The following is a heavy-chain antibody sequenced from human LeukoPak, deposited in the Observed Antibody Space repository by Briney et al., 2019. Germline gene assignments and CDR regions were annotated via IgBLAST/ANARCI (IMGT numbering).Heavy chain of an antibody. CDR3: SNGIYRNSY. Sequence: GSLRLSCVGSTFIFGSYSMNWVRQAPGKGLEWVSNIKEDGSEAYYADSVRGRFTTSRDNVKNSLFLQMNSLRAEDTAVYYCSNGIYRNSYWGQGTLVTVSS. V-gene: IGHV3-7*01. CDR2: IKEDGSEA. D-gene: IGHD1-7*01. CDR1: TFIFGSYS. J-gene: IGHJ4*02.